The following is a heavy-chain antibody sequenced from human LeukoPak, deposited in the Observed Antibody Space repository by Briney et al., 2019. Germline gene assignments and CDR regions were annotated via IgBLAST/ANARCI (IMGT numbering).Heavy chain of an antibody. D-gene: IGHD1-1*01. CDR1: RFTFISSG. CDR3: AAPRRVPHTLLDPRDAFDI. V-gene: IGHV1-58*02. J-gene: IGHJ3*02. CDR2: IVVGSGNT. Sequence: SVKVSCKASRFTFISSGMQWVRQARGQRPEWIGWIVVGSGNTNYAQKFQERVTITRDMSTSTPYMELSSLRSEDTAVYYCAAPRRVPHTLLDPRDAFDIWGQGTMVTVSS.